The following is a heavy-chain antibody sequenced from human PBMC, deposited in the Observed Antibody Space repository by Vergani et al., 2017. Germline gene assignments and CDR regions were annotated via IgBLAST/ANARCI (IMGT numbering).Heavy chain of an antibody. V-gene: IGHV3-21*01. Sequence: EVQMVESGGGLVKPGGSLRLSCVASGFTFSHYSMNWVRQAPGKGLEWVSSISGNNDDVYYADSVKGRFTISRDNSKNTLYLQMNSLRAEDTAVYYCASGAYSGSYFGYWGQGTLVTVSS. CDR1: GFTFSHYS. CDR3: ASGAYSGSYFGY. J-gene: IGHJ4*02. D-gene: IGHD1-26*01. CDR2: ISGNNDDV.